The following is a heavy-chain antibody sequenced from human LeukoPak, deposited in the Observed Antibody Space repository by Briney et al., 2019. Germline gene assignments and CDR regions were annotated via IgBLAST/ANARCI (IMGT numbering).Heavy chain of an antibody. V-gene: IGHV3-13*01. J-gene: IGHJ4*02. Sequence: PGGSLRLSCAASGFTFSSYDMHWVRQATGKGLEWVSAIGTAGDTYYPGSVKGRFTISRENAKNSLYLQMNSLRAGDTAVYYCARRKRSSGYYIHFDYWGQGTLVTVSS. CDR2: IGTAGDT. D-gene: IGHD3-22*01. CDR3: ARRKRSSGYYIHFDY. CDR1: GFTFSSYD.